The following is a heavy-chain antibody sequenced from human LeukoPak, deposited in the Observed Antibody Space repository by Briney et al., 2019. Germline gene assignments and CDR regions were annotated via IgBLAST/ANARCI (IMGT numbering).Heavy chain of an antibody. CDR1: GFTISYNY. V-gene: IGHV3-53*04. Sequence: HSGGSLRLSCAASGFTISYNYMSWVRQAPGKGLQWVSVIYSNTSAYYADSVKGRFTIFRHNSKNTLYLQMTSLRAEDTAVYYCARDIPVDSRSSVPKPVRDSWGQGTLVTVST. CDR3: ARDIPVDSRSSVPKPVRDS. J-gene: IGHJ4*02. CDR2: IYSNTSA. D-gene: IGHD6-6*01.